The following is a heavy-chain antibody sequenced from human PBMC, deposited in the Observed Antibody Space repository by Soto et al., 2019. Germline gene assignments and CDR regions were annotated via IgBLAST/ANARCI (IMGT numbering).Heavy chain of an antibody. CDR3: AKREGNTYGLFH. CDR1: GFSFSNYW. Sequence: EVQLVESGGGLVQPGGSLRLSCAASGFSFSNYWIHWVRQAPGKGLVWVSRIKTDGSSTDYPASVKGRFTISRDNAKNTLYLQMNSLTAEDTAVYYCAKREGNTYGLFHWGQGTLVTDSS. D-gene: IGHD5-18*01. J-gene: IGHJ4*02. CDR2: IKTDGSST. V-gene: IGHV3-74*01.